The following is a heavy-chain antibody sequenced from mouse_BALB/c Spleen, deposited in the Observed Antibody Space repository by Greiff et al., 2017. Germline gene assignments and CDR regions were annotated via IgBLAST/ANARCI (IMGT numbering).Heavy chain of an antibody. Sequence: EVKLVESGAELVKPGASVKLSCTASGFNIKDTYMHWVKQRPEQGLEWIGRIDPANGNTKYDPKFQGKATITADTSSNTAYLQLSSLTSEDTAVYYCARGPGAYWGQGTLVTVSA. CDR3: ARGPGAY. J-gene: IGHJ3*01. CDR1: GFNIKDTY. CDR2: IDPANGNT. V-gene: IGHV14-3*02.